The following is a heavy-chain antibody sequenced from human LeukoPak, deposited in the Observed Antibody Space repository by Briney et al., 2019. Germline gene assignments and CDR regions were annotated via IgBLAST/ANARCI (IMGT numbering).Heavy chain of an antibody. V-gene: IGHV3-74*01. CDR2: VNTDGSTT. Sequence: GSLRLSCAASGFTFSGSYMHWVRQAPGKGLVWVSRVNTDGSTTTYADSVKGRFTISRDNANNILYLQMNSLRAEDTAVYYCARGKSAGIWGQGTLVTVSS. CDR3: ARGKSAGI. CDR1: GFTFSGSY. J-gene: IGHJ4*02.